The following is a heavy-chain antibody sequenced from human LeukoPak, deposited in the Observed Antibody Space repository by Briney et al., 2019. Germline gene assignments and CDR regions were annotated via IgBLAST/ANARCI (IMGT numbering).Heavy chain of an antibody. V-gene: IGHV5-51*01. CDR3: ARLNSNYVSYFDY. CDR2: IYPGDSDT. D-gene: IGHD4-11*01. J-gene: IGHJ4*02. Sequence: GESLKISCKGSGYSFTSYWIGWVRRMPGKGLEWMGIIYPGDSDTRYSPSFQGQVTISADKSISTAYLQWGSLEASDTAMYYCARLNSNYVSYFDYWGQGTLVTVSS. CDR1: GYSFTSYW.